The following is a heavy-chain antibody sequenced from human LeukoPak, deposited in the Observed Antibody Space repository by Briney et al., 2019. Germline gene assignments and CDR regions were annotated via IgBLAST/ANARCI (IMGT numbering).Heavy chain of an antibody. CDR1: GGSISSSNYY. CDR2: IYYSGST. J-gene: IGHJ4*02. Sequence: PSETLSLTCTVSGGSISSSNYYWGWIRQPPGKGLEWIGNIYYSGSTYYNPSLKSRVTISVDRSKNQFSLKMSSVTAADTAVYYCARHRTIAAAPVGCFDYWGQETLVTVSS. D-gene: IGHD5-24*01. V-gene: IGHV4-39*01. CDR3: ARHRTIAAAPVGCFDY.